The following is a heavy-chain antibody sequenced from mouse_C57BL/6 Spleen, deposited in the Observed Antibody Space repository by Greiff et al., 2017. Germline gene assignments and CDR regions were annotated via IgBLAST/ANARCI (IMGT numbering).Heavy chain of an antibody. CDR2: ISSGSSTI. Sequence: EVHLVESGGGLVKPGGSLKLSCAASGFTFSDYGMHWVRQAPEKGLEWVAYISSGSSTIYYADTVKGRFTISRDNAKNTLFLQMTSLRSEDTAMYNCARDDYGNFDYWGQGTTLTVAS. CDR3: ARDDYGNFDY. CDR1: GFTFSDYG. J-gene: IGHJ2*01. V-gene: IGHV5-17*01. D-gene: IGHD2-4*01.